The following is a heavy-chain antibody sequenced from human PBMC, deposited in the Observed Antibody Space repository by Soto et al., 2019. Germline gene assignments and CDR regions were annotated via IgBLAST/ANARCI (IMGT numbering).Heavy chain of an antibody. V-gene: IGHV3-23*01. Sequence: EVQLLESGGGLVQPGGSLRLSCAASGFTFSSYAMSWVRQAPGKGLEWVSAISGSGGSTYSADSVKGRFTISRDNSKNTLYLQMNSLRAEDTAVYYCAKRRGGYSYAFDYWGQGTLVTVSS. CDR2: ISGSGGST. D-gene: IGHD5-18*01. CDR3: AKRRGGYSYAFDY. J-gene: IGHJ4*02. CDR1: GFTFSSYA.